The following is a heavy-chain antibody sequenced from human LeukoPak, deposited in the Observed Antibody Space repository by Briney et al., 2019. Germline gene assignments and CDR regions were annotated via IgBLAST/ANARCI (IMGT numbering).Heavy chain of an antibody. Sequence: GGSLRLSCAASGLTFSSYAMSWVRQAPGKGLEWVSAISGSGGSTYYADSVKGRFTISRDNSKNTMYLQMNSLRAEDTAVYYCAKDLSYDFWSGYYPGATGFDPWGQGTLVTVSS. CDR1: GLTFSSYA. V-gene: IGHV3-23*01. CDR3: AKDLSYDFWSGYYPGATGFDP. D-gene: IGHD3-3*01. J-gene: IGHJ5*02. CDR2: ISGSGGST.